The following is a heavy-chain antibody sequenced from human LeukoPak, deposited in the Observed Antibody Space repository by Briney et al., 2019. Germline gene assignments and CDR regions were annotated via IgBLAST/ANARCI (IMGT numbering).Heavy chain of an antibody. V-gene: IGHV4-4*09. Sequence: SETLSLTCSVSGGSLTGYFWSWIRQPPEKRLEWMWYIFTDGSSNSNPSLKSRLTISLDTSKSQFSLNLTSVTAADTAVYYCARHFRRFEESAYDFWGQGTLVTVSS. D-gene: IGHD3-10*01. CDR3: ARHFRRFEESAYDF. CDR1: GGSLTGYF. J-gene: IGHJ4*02. CDR2: IFTDGSS.